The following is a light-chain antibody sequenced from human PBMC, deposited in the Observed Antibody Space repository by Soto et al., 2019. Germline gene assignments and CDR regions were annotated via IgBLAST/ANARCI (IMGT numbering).Light chain of an antibody. CDR3: LQHNSYPQT. Sequence: DIQMTQSPSSLSASVGDRVTITCRASQGIRDALGWYQQKPGKAPKRLIYAASSFQSGVQSRFSGSGSGTESTLTISSLQPEDFATYYCLQHNSYPQTFGQGTKVEIK. CDR2: AAS. J-gene: IGKJ1*01. V-gene: IGKV1-17*01. CDR1: QGIRDA.